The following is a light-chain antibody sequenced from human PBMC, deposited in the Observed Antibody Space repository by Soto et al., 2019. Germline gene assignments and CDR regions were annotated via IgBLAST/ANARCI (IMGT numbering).Light chain of an antibody. J-gene: IGLJ1*01. V-gene: IGLV2-14*01. CDR1: SSDVGGYNY. Sequence: QSVLTQPASVSGSPGQSITISCTGTSSDVGGYNYVSWYQQNPGKAPKLMIYEVSNRPSGVSNRFSGSKSGNMASLTISGLQAEDEADYYCSSYTINRTYVLGTGTKVTVL. CDR3: SSYTINRTYV. CDR2: EVS.